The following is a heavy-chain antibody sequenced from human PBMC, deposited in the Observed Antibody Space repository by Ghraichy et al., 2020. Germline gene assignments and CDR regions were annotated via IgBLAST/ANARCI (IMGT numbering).Heavy chain of an antibody. Sequence: ASVKVSCKASGYTFTSHDINWERQATVQRLEWMGWMNPNSGNTGYAQKFQGRVTMTRNTSISTAYMELSSLRSEDTAVYYCARGRNPRWADTIFRVVIRNNWFYPWGQGFLVAVSS. CDR1: GYTFTSHD. J-gene: IGHJ5*02. D-gene: IGHD3-3*01. V-gene: IGHV1-8*01. CDR2: MNPNSGNT. CDR3: ARGRNPRWADTIFRVVIRNNWFYP.